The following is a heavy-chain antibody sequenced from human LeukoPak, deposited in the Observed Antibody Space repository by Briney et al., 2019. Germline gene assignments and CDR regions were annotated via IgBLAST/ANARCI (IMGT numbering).Heavy chain of an antibody. D-gene: IGHD6-13*01. CDR1: GFSFSSYN. CDR3: AAAGTGDY. J-gene: IGHJ4*02. CDR2: ITPSSDTI. Sequence: GGSLRLSCAASGFSFSSYNMIWVRQAPGKGLECISYITPSSDTIHYADSVKGRFTISRDNSKNTLYLQMNCLRAEDTAVYYCAAAGTGDYWGQGTLVTVSS. V-gene: IGHV3-48*01.